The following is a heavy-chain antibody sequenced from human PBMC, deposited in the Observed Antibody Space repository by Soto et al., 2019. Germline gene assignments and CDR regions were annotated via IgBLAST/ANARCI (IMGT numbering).Heavy chain of an antibody. CDR1: GFTFSSYS. CDR2: ISSSSSYI. V-gene: IGHV3-21*01. CDR3: ARGGYSRSYSFDY. D-gene: IGHD6-6*01. Sequence: EVQLVESGGGLVKPGGSLRLSCAASGFTFSSYSMNWVRQAPGKGLEWVSSISSSSSYIYYADSVKGRFTISRDNAKNSLYLQMNSLRAEDTAVYYCARGGYSRSYSFDYWGQGTLVTVSS. J-gene: IGHJ4*02.